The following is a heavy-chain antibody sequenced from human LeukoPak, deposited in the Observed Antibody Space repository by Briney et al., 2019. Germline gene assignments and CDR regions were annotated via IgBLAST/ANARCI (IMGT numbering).Heavy chain of an antibody. CDR2: ISSSSSYI. CDR1: GFTFSSYS. CDR3: ARDRYYYDSSGDSDAFDI. V-gene: IGHV3-21*01. D-gene: IGHD3-22*01. Sequence: GSLRLSCAASGFTFSSYSMNWVRQAPGKGLEWVSSISSSSSYIYYADSVKGRFTISRDNAKNSLYLQMNSLRAEDTAAYYCARDRYYYDSSGDSDAFDIWGQGTMVTVSS. J-gene: IGHJ3*02.